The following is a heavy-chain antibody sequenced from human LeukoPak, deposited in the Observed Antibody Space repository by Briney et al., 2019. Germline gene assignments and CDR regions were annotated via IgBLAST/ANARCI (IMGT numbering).Heavy chain of an antibody. CDR1: GGSISSYY. J-gene: IGHJ4*02. D-gene: IGHD5-12*01. Sequence: PSETLSLTCTVSGGSISSYYWSWIRQPPGKGLEWIGYIYYSGSTNYNPSLKSRVTMSVDTSKNQFSLKLSSVTAADTAVYYCAREWLTHYFDYWGQGTLVTVSS. CDR2: IYYSGST. V-gene: IGHV4-59*12. CDR3: AREWLTHYFDY.